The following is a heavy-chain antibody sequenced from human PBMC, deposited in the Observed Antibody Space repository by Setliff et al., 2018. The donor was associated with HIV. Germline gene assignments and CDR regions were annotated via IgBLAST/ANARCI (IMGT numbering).Heavy chain of an antibody. Sequence: SETLSLTCTVSGDSISSYYWSWIRQPPGKGLEWIGNVYYSGTTSYNPSLKSRVTISVDTSKNQFSLNLSSVTAADTAIYFCARGDSYYGSGSYPRRPEYFQHWGRGTLVTVSS. D-gene: IGHD3-10*01. CDR1: GDSISSYY. V-gene: IGHV4-59*01. CDR3: ARGDSYYGSGSYPRRPEYFQH. J-gene: IGHJ1*01. CDR2: VYYSGTT.